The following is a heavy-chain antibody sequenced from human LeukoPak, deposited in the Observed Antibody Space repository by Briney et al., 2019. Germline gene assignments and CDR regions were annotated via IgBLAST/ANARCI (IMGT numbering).Heavy chain of an antibody. V-gene: IGHV3-30*04. CDR3: ARETGDIVVVVPSYYAFDI. J-gene: IGHJ3*02. CDR1: GFTFSSYV. Sequence: GRSLRLSCAASGFTFSSYVMHWVRQAPGKGLEWVAIISYDGSNKYYADSVKGRFTITRDNSKNTLYLQMNSLRAEDTAVYYCARETGDIVVVVPSYYAFDIWGQGTMVTVSS. CDR2: ISYDGSNK. D-gene: IGHD2-15*01.